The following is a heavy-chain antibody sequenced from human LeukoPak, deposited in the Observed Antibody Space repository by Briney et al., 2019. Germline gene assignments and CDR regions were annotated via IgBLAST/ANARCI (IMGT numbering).Heavy chain of an antibody. CDR2: INHSGST. D-gene: IGHD6-19*01. Sequence: SETLSLTCAVYGGSFSGYYWSWLRQPPGKGLEWIGEINHSGSTNYNPSLKSRVTISVDTSKNQFSLKLSSVTAADTAVYYCASLLNSSGFDYWGQGTLVTVSS. V-gene: IGHV4-34*01. J-gene: IGHJ4*02. CDR1: GGSFSGYY. CDR3: ASLLNSSGFDY.